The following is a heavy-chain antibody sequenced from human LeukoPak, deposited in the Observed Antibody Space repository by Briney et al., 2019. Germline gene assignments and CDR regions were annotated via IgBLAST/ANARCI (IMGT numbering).Heavy chain of an antibody. CDR3: ARDDGIGSGSYSFDY. Sequence: ASVTVSFMSSGYTFNTYGISWVRQAPGQGLEWMGWISASSGDTNYAHKLQGRVTMTTDTSTNTAYMELRSLTSDDTAIYYGARDDGIGSGSYSFDYWGQGTLVTVSS. V-gene: IGHV1-18*01. D-gene: IGHD3-10*01. CDR2: ISASSGDT. CDR1: GYTFNTYG. J-gene: IGHJ4*02.